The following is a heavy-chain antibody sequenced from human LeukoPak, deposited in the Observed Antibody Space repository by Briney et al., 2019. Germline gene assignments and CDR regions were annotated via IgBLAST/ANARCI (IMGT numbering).Heavy chain of an antibody. D-gene: IGHD6-19*01. V-gene: IGHV3-30-3*01. CDR2: ISYDGSNK. CDR1: GFTFSSYA. CDR3: ARERLAVAGPFDY. J-gene: IGHJ4*02. Sequence: GGSLRLSCAASGFTFSSYAMHWVRQAPGKGLEWVAVISYDGSNKYYADSVKGRFTISRDNSKNTLYLQMNSLRAEDTAVYYSARERLAVAGPFDYWGQGTLVTVSS.